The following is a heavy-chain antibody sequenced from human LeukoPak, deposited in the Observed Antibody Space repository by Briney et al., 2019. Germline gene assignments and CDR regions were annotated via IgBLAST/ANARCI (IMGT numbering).Heavy chain of an antibody. CDR1: GGSISSSSYY. CDR2: IYYSGST. Sequence: KPSETLSLTCTVSGGSISSSSYYWGWIRQPPGKGLEWIGYIYYSGSTNYNPSLKSRVTISVDTSKNQFSLKLSSVTAADTAVYYCASMATMSRNVDYWGQGTLVTVSS. J-gene: IGHJ4*02. D-gene: IGHD5-24*01. CDR3: ASMATMSRNVDY. V-gene: IGHV4-61*05.